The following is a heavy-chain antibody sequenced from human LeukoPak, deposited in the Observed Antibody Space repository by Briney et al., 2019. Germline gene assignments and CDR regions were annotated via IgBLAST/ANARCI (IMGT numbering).Heavy chain of an antibody. CDR2: ISSSSSYI. V-gene: IGHV3-21*01. Sequence: PGGSLRLSCAASGFTFSSYSMNWVRQAPGKGLEWVSSISSSSSYIYYADSVKGRFTISRDNAKNSLYLQMNSLRAEDTAVYYCARGWPWEYSSSSISYYYMDVWGKGTTVTVSS. J-gene: IGHJ6*03. CDR3: ARGWPWEYSSSSISYYYMDV. CDR1: GFTFSSYS. D-gene: IGHD6-6*01.